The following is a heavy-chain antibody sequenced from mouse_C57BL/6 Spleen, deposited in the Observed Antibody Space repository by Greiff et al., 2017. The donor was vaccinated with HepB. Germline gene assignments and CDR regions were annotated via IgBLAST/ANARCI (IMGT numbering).Heavy chain of an antibody. CDR1: GFTFSDYG. CDR2: ISSGSSTI. Sequence: EVQVVESGGGLVKPGGSLKLSCAASGFTFSDYGMHWVRQAPEKGLEWVAYISSGSSTIYYADTVKGRFTISRDNAKNTLFLQMTSLRSEDTAMYYCARNYYGSSHYYAMDYLGQGTSVTVSS. CDR3: ARNYYGSSHYYAMDY. J-gene: IGHJ4*01. V-gene: IGHV5-17*01. D-gene: IGHD1-1*01.